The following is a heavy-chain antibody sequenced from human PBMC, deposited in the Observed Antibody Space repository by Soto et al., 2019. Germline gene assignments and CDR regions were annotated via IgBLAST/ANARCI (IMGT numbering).Heavy chain of an antibody. Sequence: QVQLVESGGGVVQPGRSLRLSCAASGFTFSSYGMHWVRQAPGKGLEWLADIWYDGSNKYYADSVKGRFTISRDNSKNTLYLQMNSLRAEHTAVYYCARWGIAAGDYWGHGTLVTVSS. CDR1: GFTFSSYG. J-gene: IGHJ4*01. CDR3: ARWGIAAGDY. D-gene: IGHD6-13*01. CDR2: IWYDGSNK. V-gene: IGHV3-33*01.